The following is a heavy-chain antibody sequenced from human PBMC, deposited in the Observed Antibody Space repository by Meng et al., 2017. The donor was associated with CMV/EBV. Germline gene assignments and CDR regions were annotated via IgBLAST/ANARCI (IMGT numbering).Heavy chain of an antibody. CDR3: AILYLPLGFDY. J-gene: IGHJ4*02. Sequence: GGSLRLSCAASGFTFSSYSMNWVRQAPGKGLEWVSSISSSSSYIYYADSVKGRFTLSRDNAKNSLYRQMNSLRAEDTAVYYCAILYLPLGFDYWGQGTLVTVSS. CDR2: ISSSSSYI. CDR1: GFTFSSYS. V-gene: IGHV3-21*01. D-gene: IGHD2-2*02.